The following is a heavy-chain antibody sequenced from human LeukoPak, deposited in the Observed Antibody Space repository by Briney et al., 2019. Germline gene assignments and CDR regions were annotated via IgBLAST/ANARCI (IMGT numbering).Heavy chain of an antibody. J-gene: IGHJ3*02. Sequence: GGSLRLSCAASGFTFSSYSMNWVRQAPGKGLEWVSSISSSSSYIYYADSEKGRFTISRDNAKNSLYLQMNSLRAEDTAVYYCAREGANDAFDIWGQGTMVTVSS. D-gene: IGHD1-26*01. CDR2: ISSSSSYI. V-gene: IGHV3-21*01. CDR1: GFTFSSYS. CDR3: AREGANDAFDI.